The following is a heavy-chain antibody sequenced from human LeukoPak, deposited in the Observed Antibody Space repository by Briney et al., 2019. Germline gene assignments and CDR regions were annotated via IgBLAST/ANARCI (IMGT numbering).Heavy chain of an antibody. Sequence: SETLSLTCAVYGGSFSGYYWSWIRQPPGKGLEWIGEIYHSGSTNYNPSLKSRVTISVDTSKNQFSLKLSSVTAADTAVYYCARGRSGYCSRTSCYTWFDPWGQGTLVTVSS. V-gene: IGHV4-34*01. CDR2: IYHSGST. CDR3: ARGRSGYCSRTSCYTWFDP. D-gene: IGHD2-2*02. J-gene: IGHJ5*02. CDR1: GGSFSGYY.